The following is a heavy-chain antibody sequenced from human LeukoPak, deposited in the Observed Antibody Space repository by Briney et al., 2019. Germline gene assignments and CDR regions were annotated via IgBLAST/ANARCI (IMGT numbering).Heavy chain of an antibody. D-gene: IGHD5-18*01. CDR1: GGSISSYY. CDR3: SREIRGYRVSRGFDP. Sequence: SETLSLTCTVSGGSISSYYWSWIRQPPGKGLEWIGEINHSGSTNYNPSLKSRVTISVDKSKNQFSLKLSYVTAADTDVYYCSREIRGYRVSRGFDPWGQGTLVTVSS. CDR2: INHSGST. V-gene: IGHV4-34*01. J-gene: IGHJ5*02.